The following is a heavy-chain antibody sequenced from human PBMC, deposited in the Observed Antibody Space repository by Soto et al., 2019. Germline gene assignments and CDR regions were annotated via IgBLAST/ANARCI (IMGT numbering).Heavy chain of an antibody. D-gene: IGHD2-15*01. V-gene: IGHV3-53*02. CDR2: LYVGGTT. Sequence: EVQLVETGGGLIQPGGSLTLSCAASGFSVSSTYMSWVRQAPGKGLQWVSVLYVGGTTYYANSVKGRFTISRDNSRNTLYLHLDSLTTEATAVYYCARHPPTNSWPAALDYWGQGALVTVSS. CDR1: GFSVSSTY. CDR3: ARHPPTNSWPAALDY. J-gene: IGHJ4*02.